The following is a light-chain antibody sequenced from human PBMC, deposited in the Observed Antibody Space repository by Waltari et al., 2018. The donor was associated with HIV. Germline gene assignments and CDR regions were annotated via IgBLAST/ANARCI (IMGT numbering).Light chain of an antibody. Sequence: DIQLTQSPASLSASVGDMVTITCRASQAISNSIAWYQQRPGKAPRLLLFAASRLETGVTSRFIGSGSGTFFTLTITSLQPGDFATYYCQQYYSTTTWTFGQGTRVE. CDR3: QQYYSTTTWT. CDR1: QAISNS. J-gene: IGKJ1*01. CDR2: AAS. V-gene: IGKV1-NL1*01.